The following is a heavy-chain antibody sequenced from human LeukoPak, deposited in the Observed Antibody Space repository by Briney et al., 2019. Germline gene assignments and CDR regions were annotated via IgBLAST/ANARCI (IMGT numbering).Heavy chain of an antibody. V-gene: IGHV4-61*02. D-gene: IGHD2-2*02. CDR3: ARDRTIVVVPAAISWFDP. J-gene: IGHJ5*02. CDR2: IYTSGST. Sequence: SETLSLTCTVSGGSISSGSYYWSWIRQPAGKGLEWIGRIYTSGSTNYNPSLKSRVTISVDTSKNQFSLKLSSVTAADTAVYYCARDRTIVVVPAAISWFDPWGQGTQVTVSS. CDR1: GGSISSGSYY.